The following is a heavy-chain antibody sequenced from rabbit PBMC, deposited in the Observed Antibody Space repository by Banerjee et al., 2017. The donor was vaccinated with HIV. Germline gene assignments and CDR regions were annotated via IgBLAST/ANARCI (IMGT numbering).Heavy chain of an antibody. CDR2: IYAGSSGST. D-gene: IGHD2-1*01. Sequence: QEQLEESGGDLVKPEGSLTLTCTASGFSFSSSYYMCWVRQAPGKGLEWIACIYAGSSGSTYYATWAKGRFTISKTSSTTVTLQMTSLTAADTATYFCARNYWTGDYGYNLWGPGTLVTVS. CDR3: ARNYWTGDYGYNL. J-gene: IGHJ4*01. CDR1: GFSFSSSYY. V-gene: IGHV1S45*01.